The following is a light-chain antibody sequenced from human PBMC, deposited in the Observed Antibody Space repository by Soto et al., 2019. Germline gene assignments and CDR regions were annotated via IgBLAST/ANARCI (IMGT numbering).Light chain of an antibody. V-gene: IGKV3-15*01. J-gene: IGKJ1*01. CDR3: QQYNNWPPWT. Sequence: IGMKKSPATLSVSPGERATLSCRASQSVSSNLAWYQQKPGQAPRLLIYGASTRATGIPARFSGSGSGTEFTLSISSLQSEDFAVYYCQQYNNWPPWTFGQGTNVDIK. CDR2: GAS. CDR1: QSVSSN.